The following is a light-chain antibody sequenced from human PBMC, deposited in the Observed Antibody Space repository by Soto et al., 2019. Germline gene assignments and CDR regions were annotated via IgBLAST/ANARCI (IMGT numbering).Light chain of an antibody. J-gene: IGKJ1*01. Sequence: DIQMTQSPSTLSGSVGDRVTITCRASQTISSWLAWYQQKPGKAPKLLIYKAYTLKSGVQSRFSGSGSETEFTLTISSLQPDDFATYYCKQYESYSGTFGQGTKVDIK. CDR1: QTISSW. V-gene: IGKV1-5*03. CDR3: KQYESYSGT. CDR2: KAY.